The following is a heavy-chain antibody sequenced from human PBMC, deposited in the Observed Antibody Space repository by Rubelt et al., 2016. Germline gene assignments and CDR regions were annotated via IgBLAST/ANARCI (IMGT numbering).Heavy chain of an antibody. V-gene: IGHV4-34*01. J-gene: IGHJ5*02. CDR3: ARGLARAAAAPRRLWFDP. CDR1: GGSFSGYY. CDR2: INHSGST. Sequence: QVQLQQWGAGLLKPSETLSLTCAVYGGSFSGYYWSWIRQPPGKGLEWIGEINHSGSTNYNPSLKSRVTFSVAPSKNQFALKRSSVTAADTAVYYCARGLARAAAAPRRLWFDPWGQGTLVTVSS. D-gene: IGHD6-13*01.